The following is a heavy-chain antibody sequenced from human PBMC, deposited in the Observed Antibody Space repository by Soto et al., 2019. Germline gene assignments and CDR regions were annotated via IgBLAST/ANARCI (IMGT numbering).Heavy chain of an antibody. CDR3: ASSVFYSGFLDP. Sequence: EVQLIESGGGLTQPGGSLRLSCAASGLTVSTKYMNWIRQAPGKGLEWVAALYSGGSAYYADSVKGRFTISRDSSKNTLYLQMNSLRVDDTAVYYCASSVFYSGFLDPWGQGALVNVSS. CDR2: LYSGGSA. V-gene: IGHV3-53*01. CDR1: GLTVSTKY. J-gene: IGHJ5*02. D-gene: IGHD3-10*01.